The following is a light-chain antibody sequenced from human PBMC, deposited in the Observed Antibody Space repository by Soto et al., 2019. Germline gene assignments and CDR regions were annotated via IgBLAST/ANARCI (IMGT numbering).Light chain of an antibody. CDR1: QGISSY. J-gene: IGKJ5*01. V-gene: IGKV1-9*01. CDR2: AAS. Sequence: DIPLTQSPSFLSASVGDRVTITCRVSQGISSYFAWYQQKPGKAPKLLIYAASTLQTGVPSRFSGSGSGTEFTLTISSLQPEDFATYYCQQLNSYPITFGQGTRLEIK. CDR3: QQLNSYPIT.